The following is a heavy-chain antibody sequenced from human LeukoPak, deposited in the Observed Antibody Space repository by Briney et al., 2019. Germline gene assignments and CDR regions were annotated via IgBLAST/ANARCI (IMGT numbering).Heavy chain of an antibody. CDR2: IKQDGSEK. J-gene: IGHJ6*04. CDR1: GFTFSSYW. V-gene: IGHV3-7*01. D-gene: IGHD3-10*01. CDR3: ARGDYYGSGSYSIFYGMDV. Sequence: GGSLRLSCAASGFTFSSYWMSWVRQAPGKGLEWVANIKQDGSEKYYVDSVKGRFTISRDNAKNSLYLHMNSLRAEDTAVYYCARGDYYGSGSYSIFYGMDVWGKGTTVTVSS.